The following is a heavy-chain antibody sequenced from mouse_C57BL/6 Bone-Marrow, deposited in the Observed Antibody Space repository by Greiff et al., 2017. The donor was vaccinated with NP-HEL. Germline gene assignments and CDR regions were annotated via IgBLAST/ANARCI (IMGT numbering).Heavy chain of an antibody. D-gene: IGHD1-1*01. CDR1: GFTFSSYG. Sequence: EVKLMESGGDLVKPGGSLKLSCAASGFTFSSYGMSWVRQTPDKRLEWVATISSGGSYTYYPDSVPGRFTISRDNAKNTLYLQLSSRKSEDTAMYYCARQDTTVVSYWYFDVWGTGTTVTVAS. CDR3: ARQDTTVVSYWYFDV. V-gene: IGHV5-6*01. CDR2: ISSGGSYT. J-gene: IGHJ1*03.